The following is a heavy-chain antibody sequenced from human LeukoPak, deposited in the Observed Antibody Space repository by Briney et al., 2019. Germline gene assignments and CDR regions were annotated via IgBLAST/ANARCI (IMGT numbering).Heavy chain of an antibody. Sequence: PSETLSLTCTVSGGSISSSSYYWGWIRQPPGKGLEWIGSIYYSGSTYYNPSLKSRVTISVDTSKNQFSLKLSSVTAADTAVYYCARVRTHYIAVAGTGIDYWGQGTLVTVSS. D-gene: IGHD6-19*01. CDR2: IYYSGST. V-gene: IGHV4-39*01. CDR3: ARVRTHYIAVAGTGIDY. J-gene: IGHJ4*02. CDR1: GGSISSSSYY.